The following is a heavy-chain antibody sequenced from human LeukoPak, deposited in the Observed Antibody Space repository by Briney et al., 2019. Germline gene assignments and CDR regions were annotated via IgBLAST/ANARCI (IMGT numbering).Heavy chain of an antibody. CDR3: ARRPYSGSPNWFDP. CDR2: INLGDSET. Sequence: GESLKISCEASGHSFTNHWIGWVRQMPGKGLEWMRIINLGDSETQYSPSFQGQVTISLDKSISTAYLQWRSLKVSDTAMYYCARRPYSGSPNWFDPWGQGTLVTVSS. J-gene: IGHJ5*02. CDR1: GHSFTNHW. D-gene: IGHD1-26*01. V-gene: IGHV5-51*01.